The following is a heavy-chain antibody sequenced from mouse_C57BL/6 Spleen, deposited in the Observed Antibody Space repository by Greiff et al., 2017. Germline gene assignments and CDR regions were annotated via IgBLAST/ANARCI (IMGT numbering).Heavy chain of an antibody. CDR2: IDPEDGDT. CDR1: GFNIKDYY. V-gene: IGHV14-1*01. Sequence: EVQLQQSGAELVRPGASVKLSCTASGFNIKDYYMHWVKQRPEQGLEWIGRIDPEDGDTEYAPKFQGKATMTADTSSNTAYLQLSSLTSEDTAVYYCTKTYIYYGNSYAMDYWGQGTSVTVSS. D-gene: IGHD2-1*01. CDR3: TKTYIYYGNSYAMDY. J-gene: IGHJ4*01.